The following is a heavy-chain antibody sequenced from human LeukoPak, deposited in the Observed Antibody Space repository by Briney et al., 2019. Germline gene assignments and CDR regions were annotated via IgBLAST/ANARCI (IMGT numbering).Heavy chain of an antibody. CDR1: GFTFSRYG. D-gene: IGHD6-13*01. Sequence: GGSLRLSCVTSGFTFSRYGIHWVRQPPGKGLEWVAFMRSDGNDENYADSVKGRFTSSRDNSRNTLYLQMNSLRTEDAAVYYCATIAAITTAGVVFDYWGQGTLVAVSS. V-gene: IGHV3-30*02. CDR3: ATIAAITTAGVVFDY. CDR2: MRSDGNDE. J-gene: IGHJ4*02.